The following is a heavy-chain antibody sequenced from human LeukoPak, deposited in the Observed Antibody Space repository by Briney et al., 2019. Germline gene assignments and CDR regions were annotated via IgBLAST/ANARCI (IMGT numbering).Heavy chain of an antibody. CDR2: IKSDRSST. D-gene: IGHD4-17*01. CDR1: GFTFSSYW. CDR3: ARAESVNGDYVRWGY. J-gene: IGHJ4*02. V-gene: IGHV3-74*01. Sequence: GGSLRLSCAASGFTFSSYWMHWVRQAPGKGLVWVSRIKSDRSSTSYADSVEGRFTISRDNAKNTLYLQMNSLRVEDTAVYYCARAESVNGDYVRWGYWGQGTLVTVSS.